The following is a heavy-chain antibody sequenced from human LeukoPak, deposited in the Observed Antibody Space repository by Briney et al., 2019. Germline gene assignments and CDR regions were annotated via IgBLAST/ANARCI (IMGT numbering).Heavy chain of an antibody. D-gene: IGHD6-13*01. CDR1: GGSISSYY. Sequence: PSETLSLTCTVSGGSISSYYWSWIRQPAGKGLEWIGRIYTSGSTNYNPSLKSRVTMSVDTSKNRFSLRLRSVTAADTAVYYCARGPRAPIAASYFDYWGQGTLVTVSS. J-gene: IGHJ4*01. V-gene: IGHV4-4*07. CDR3: ARGPRAPIAASYFDY. CDR2: IYTSGST.